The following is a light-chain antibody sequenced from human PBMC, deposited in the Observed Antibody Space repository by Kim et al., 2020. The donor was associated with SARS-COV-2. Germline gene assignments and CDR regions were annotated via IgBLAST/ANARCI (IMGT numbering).Light chain of an antibody. CDR3: QQYSNWPPGT. Sequence: FPVERVTLSCRASQSVSSSLAWYQQKPGQAPRLLIYGASTRATDIPARFSGSGSGTEFTLTVSSLQSEDFAVYYCQQYSNWPPGTFGQGTKVDIK. J-gene: IGKJ1*01. V-gene: IGKV3-15*01. CDR1: QSVSSS. CDR2: GAS.